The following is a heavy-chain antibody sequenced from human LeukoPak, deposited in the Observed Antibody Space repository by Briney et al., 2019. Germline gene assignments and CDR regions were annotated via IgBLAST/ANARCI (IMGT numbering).Heavy chain of an antibody. CDR1: GFTFSSYA. CDR3: AKSGGEGSYYYMDV. D-gene: IGHD3-16*01. J-gene: IGHJ6*03. V-gene: IGHV3-23*01. CDR2: ISGSGGST. Sequence: GGSLSLSCAASGFTFSSYAMSWVRQAPGKGLEWVSAISGSGGSTYYADSVKGRFTISRDNSKNTLYLQMNSLRAEDTAVYYCAKSGGEGSYYYMDVWGKGTTVTVSS.